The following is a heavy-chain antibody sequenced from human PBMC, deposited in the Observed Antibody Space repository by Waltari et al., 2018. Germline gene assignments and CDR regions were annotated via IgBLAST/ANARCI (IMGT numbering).Heavy chain of an antibody. D-gene: IGHD6-19*01. J-gene: IGHJ4*02. V-gene: IGHV1-69-2*01. CDR1: GYTFTDYY. Sequence: EVQLVQSGAEVKKPGATVKISCKASGYTFTDYYMHWVQQAPGKGLEWMGRVDPEDGETIYAEKFQGIVTITVDTSTDTAYMELSSLRSEDTAVYYCATPSVIAVAGRGHWGQGTLVTVSS. CDR2: VDPEDGET. CDR3: ATPSVIAVAGRGH.